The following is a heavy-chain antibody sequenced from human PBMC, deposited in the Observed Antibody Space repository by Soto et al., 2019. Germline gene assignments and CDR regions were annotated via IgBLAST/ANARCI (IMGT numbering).Heavy chain of an antibody. D-gene: IGHD6-13*01. CDR2: IYWDGSQ. CDR1: GLSLNSRGAA. CDR3: AHRPDGSSWYSQFDP. J-gene: IGHJ5*02. V-gene: IGHV2-5*02. Sequence: SGPTLVNPTQTLTLTCTFSGLSLNSRGAAVAWIRQPPGKALEWLALIYWDGSQSYSPSLKTRLTITRDTSKNQVVLTMTNMDPVDTATYYCAHRPDGSSWYSQFDPWGQGTLVTVSS.